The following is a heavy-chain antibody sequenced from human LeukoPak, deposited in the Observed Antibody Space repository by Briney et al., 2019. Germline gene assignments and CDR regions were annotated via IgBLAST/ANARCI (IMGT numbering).Heavy chain of an antibody. CDR3: AKASIAARVNWFDP. CDR2: ISGSGGST. CDR1: GFTVSSNY. D-gene: IGHD6-6*01. Sequence: GGSLRLSCAASGFTVSSNYMSWVRQAPGKGLEWVSAISGSGGSTYYADSVKGRFTISRDNSKNTLYLQMNSLRAEDTAVYYCAKASIAARVNWFDPWGQGTLVTVSS. J-gene: IGHJ5*02. V-gene: IGHV3-23*01.